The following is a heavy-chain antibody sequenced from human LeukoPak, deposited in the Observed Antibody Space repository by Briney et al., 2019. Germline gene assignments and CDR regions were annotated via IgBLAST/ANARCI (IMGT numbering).Heavy chain of an antibody. CDR1: GYTFTSYY. V-gene: IGHV1-46*01. CDR2: INPSGGST. CDR3: ARVGLVGYCSSTSCPDHYYMDV. J-gene: IGHJ6*03. Sequence: ASVKVSCKASGYTFTSYYMHWVRQAPGQGLEWMGIINPSGGSTSYAQKFQGRVTMTRDTSTSTVYMELSSLRSEDTAVYYCARVGLVGYCSSTSCPDHYYMDVWGKGTTVTVSS. D-gene: IGHD2-2*01.